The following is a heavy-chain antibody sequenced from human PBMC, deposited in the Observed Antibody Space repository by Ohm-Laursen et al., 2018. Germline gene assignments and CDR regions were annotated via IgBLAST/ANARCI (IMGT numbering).Heavy chain of an antibody. CDR2: INHSGST. CDR3: ATGHGDYDGY. Sequence: SETLSLTCAVYGGSFSGYYWSWIRQPPGNGLEWIGEINHSGSTNYNPALKSRVTISEDTSKNQFSLKLSSVTAADTAVYYCATGHGDYDGYWGQGTLVTVSS. J-gene: IGHJ4*02. D-gene: IGHD4-17*01. CDR1: GGSFSGYY. V-gene: IGHV4-34*01.